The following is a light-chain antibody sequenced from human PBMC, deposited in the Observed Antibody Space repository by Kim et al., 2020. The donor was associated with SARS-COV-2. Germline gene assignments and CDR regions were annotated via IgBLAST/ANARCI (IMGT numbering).Light chain of an antibody. J-gene: IGLJ2*01. Sequence: PGGTVTITCGASTEAVTSGHHPYWFQQRPGQAPRTLIYDPSNKHAWTPARVSGSLLGGKAALTLSGAQPEDEAEYYCLLYYNGHRVFGGGTQLTVL. V-gene: IGLV7-46*01. CDR2: DPS. CDR1: TEAVTSGHH. CDR3: LLYYNGHRV.